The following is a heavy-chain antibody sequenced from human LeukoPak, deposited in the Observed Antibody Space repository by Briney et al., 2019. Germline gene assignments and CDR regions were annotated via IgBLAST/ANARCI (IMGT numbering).Heavy chain of an antibody. D-gene: IGHD1-1*01. Sequence: GGSLRLSCAASGFTFSNYAIHWVRQAPGRGLEWVAAISYDGNSQHYGAPVKGRFTISRDNSKNTVYLQIDTLRTDDAAIYYCAKPYPTLTTSAVLDNWGQGTLVTVSS. CDR3: AKPYPTLTTSAVLDN. V-gene: IGHV3-30*18. CDR2: ISYDGNSQ. J-gene: IGHJ4*02. CDR1: GFTFSNYA.